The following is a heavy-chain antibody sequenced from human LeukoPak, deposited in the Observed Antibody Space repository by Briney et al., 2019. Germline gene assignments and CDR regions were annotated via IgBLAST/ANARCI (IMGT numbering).Heavy chain of an antibody. J-gene: IGHJ4*02. V-gene: IGHV1-18*01. Sequence: GASVKVSCKASGYTFTSYGISWVRQAPGQGLEWMGWISAYNGNTNYAQKLQGRVIMTTDTSTSIAYMELRSLRSDDTAVYYCARDHDYVWGSYRPPGYWGQGTLVTVSS. D-gene: IGHD3-16*02. CDR1: GYTFTSYG. CDR2: ISAYNGNT. CDR3: ARDHDYVWGSYRPPGY.